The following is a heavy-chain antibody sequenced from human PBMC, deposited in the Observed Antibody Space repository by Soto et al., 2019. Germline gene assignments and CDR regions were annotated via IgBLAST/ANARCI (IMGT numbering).Heavy chain of an antibody. D-gene: IGHD6-19*01. V-gene: IGHV3-30-3*01. CDR2: ISYDGSNK. CDR1: GFTFSSYA. J-gene: IGHJ5*02. CDR3: ARDSLGIAVAGTFLFDP. Sequence: QVQLVESGGGVVQPGRSLRLSCAASGFTFSSYAMHWVRQAPGKGLEWVAVISYDGSNKYYADSVKGRFTISRDNSKNTLYLQMNSLRAEDTAVYYCARDSLGIAVAGTFLFDPRGQGTLVTVSS.